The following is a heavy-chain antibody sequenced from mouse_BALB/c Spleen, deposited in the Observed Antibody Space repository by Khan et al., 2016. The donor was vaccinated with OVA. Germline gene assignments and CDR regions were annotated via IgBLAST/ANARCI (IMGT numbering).Heavy chain of an antibody. J-gene: IGHJ2*01. D-gene: IGHD2-14*01. V-gene: IGHV3-8*02. CDR3: ARRNYRYDVDYDY. CDR2: ITSSGST. CDR1: GDSITSGY. Sequence: EVQLQESGPSLVKPSQTLSLTCSVTGDSITSGYWNWIRKFPGNKLDYMGYITSSGSTYYHPSLKSRISITRDTSKNQYFLQFNSVTAADTATYYCARRNYRYDVDYDYWGQGTTLTVSS.